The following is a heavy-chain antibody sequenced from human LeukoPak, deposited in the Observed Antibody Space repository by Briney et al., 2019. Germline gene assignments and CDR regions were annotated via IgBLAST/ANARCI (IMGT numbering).Heavy chain of an antibody. D-gene: IGHD4-17*01. V-gene: IGHV3-11*01. CDR1: GFTFSDYY. CDR3: ARDLRYGDYSLDY. CDR2: ISSSGSTI. J-gene: IGHJ4*02. Sequence: GGSLRLSCAASGFTFSDYYMSWIRQAPGKGLEWVSYISSSGSTIYYADSVKGRFTISRDNAKNSLFLQMNSLRAEGTAVYYCARDLRYGDYSLDYWGQGTLVTVSS.